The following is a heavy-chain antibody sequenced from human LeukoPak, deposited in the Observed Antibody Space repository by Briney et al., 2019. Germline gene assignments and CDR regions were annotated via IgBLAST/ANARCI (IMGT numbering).Heavy chain of an antibody. V-gene: IGHV4-39*01. Sequence: SETLSLTCTVSGGSISSSSYYWGWIRQPPGKGLEWYGSIYYSGSTYYNPSLKSRVPISGDTSKNQFSLKLDSVTAADTAVYYCARKDSGNYYPVPLWGQGTLVTVSS. J-gene: IGHJ4*02. CDR1: GGSISSSSYY. D-gene: IGHD1-26*01. CDR2: IYYSGST. CDR3: ARKDSGNYYPVPL.